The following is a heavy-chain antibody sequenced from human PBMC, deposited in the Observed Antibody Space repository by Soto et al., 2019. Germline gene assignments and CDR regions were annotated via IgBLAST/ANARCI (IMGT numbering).Heavy chain of an antibody. CDR1: GFTVSSNY. CDR3: ASSARVYYYDSSGYGAFDI. CDR2: IYSGGST. V-gene: IGHV3-53*01. J-gene: IGHJ3*02. D-gene: IGHD3-22*01. Sequence: GGSLRLSCAASGFTVSSNYMSWVRQAPGKGLEWVSVIYSGGSTYYADSVKGRFTISRDNSKNTLYLQMNSLRAEDTAVYYCASSARVYYYDSSGYGAFDIWGQGTMVTVSS.